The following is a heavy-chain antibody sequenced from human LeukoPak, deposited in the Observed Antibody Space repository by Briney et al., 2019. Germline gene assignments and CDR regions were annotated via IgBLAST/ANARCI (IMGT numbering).Heavy chain of an antibody. D-gene: IGHD2-21*02. CDR3: ARNGAPVVTAITPYYYYMDV. CDR2: IKQDGSEK. Sequence: GRSLRLSCPDYGLTFSNAWMSWVRQPPGKGREWVANIKQDGSEKYYVESVKGRFTISRDNAKNSLYLQMNSLRAEDTAVYYCARNGAPVVTAITPYYYYMDVWGKGTTVTVSS. J-gene: IGHJ6*03. CDR1: GLTFSNAW. V-gene: IGHV3-7*01.